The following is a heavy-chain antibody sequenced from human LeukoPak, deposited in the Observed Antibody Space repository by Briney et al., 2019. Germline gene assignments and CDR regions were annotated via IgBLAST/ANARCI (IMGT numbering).Heavy chain of an antibody. D-gene: IGHD6-13*01. J-gene: IGHJ4*02. V-gene: IGHV3-48*01. CDR3: AAAQRPGIAAAGSPPLDY. CDR1: GFTFGDYS. Sequence: GGSLRLSCAASGFTFGDYSMNWVRQAPGKGPEWVSYISGFSSAIYYADSVKGRFTISRDNAKNSLYLQMNSLRAEDAAVYYCAAAQRPGIAAAGSPPLDYWGQGTLVTVSS. CDR2: ISGFSSAI.